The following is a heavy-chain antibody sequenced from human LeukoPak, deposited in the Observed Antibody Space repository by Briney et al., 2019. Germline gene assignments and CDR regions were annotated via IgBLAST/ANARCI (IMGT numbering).Heavy chain of an antibody. CDR2: ISSSGST. Sequence: PSETLSLTCTVSGDSISTYFWSWIRQPAGKGLEWIGRISSSGSTNYNPSLKSRVTMPVVTSKNQFSLKLISVTAAATAVYYFATDRVSNWSSGDFEYWGQGTLVTVSS. V-gene: IGHV4-4*07. D-gene: IGHD6-25*01. CDR3: ATDRVSNWSSGDFEY. J-gene: IGHJ4*02. CDR1: GDSISTYF.